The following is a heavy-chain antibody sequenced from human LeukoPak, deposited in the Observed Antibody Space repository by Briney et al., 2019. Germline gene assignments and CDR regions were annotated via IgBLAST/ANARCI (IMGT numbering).Heavy chain of an antibody. Sequence: PGGSLRLSCAASGFTFSGYGMHWVRQAPGKGLEWVAVISYDGSNKYYADSVKGRFTIAGDNSKNILYLQMNSLRADDTAVYYCAKDMHYDSSGYYGLQFGSWGQGTLVTVSS. J-gene: IGHJ4*02. CDR1: GFTFSGYG. V-gene: IGHV3-30*18. CDR3: AKDMHYDSSGYYGLQFGS. D-gene: IGHD3-22*01. CDR2: ISYDGSNK.